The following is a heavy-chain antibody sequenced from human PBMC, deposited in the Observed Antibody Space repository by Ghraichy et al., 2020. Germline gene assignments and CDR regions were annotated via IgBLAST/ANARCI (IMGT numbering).Heavy chain of an antibody. CDR2: ISGDGSAT. CDR1: GFTFSGYW. Sequence: GESLNISCAASGFTFSGYWMHWVRQAPGKGLVWISRISGDGSATGYADSVKGRFTISRDNARNTLYLQLSSLRDEDTAVYYCASGHIAVAGSRGDYWGQGTLVTVSS. CDR3: ASGHIAVAGSRGDY. D-gene: IGHD6-19*01. V-gene: IGHV3-74*01. J-gene: IGHJ4*02.